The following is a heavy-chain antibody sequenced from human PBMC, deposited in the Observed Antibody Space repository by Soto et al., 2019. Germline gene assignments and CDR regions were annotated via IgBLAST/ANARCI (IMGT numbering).Heavy chain of an antibody. CDR1: GFTFSSYS. CDR3: ARDPKGEYDCYYYYYGMAV. CDR2: ISSSSSYI. V-gene: IGHV3-21*01. D-gene: IGHD4-17*01. Sequence: EVQLVESGGGLVKPGGSLRLSCAASGFTFSSYSMNWVRQAPGKGLEWVSSISSSSSYIYYADSVKGRFTISRDNAKNSLYLQMNSLRAEDTAVYYCARDPKGEYDCYYYYYGMAVWGQGTTVTVSS. J-gene: IGHJ6*02.